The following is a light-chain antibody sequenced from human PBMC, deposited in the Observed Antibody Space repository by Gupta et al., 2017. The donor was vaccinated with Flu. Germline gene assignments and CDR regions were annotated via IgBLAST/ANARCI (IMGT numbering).Light chain of an antibody. Sequence: QSALTQPASVSGSPGQSIAISCTGTSSYVGSYNLVSWYQQHPGQAPKRMIVYGSKLPSGVYKRFLCYKPVNNATTPTNVLQSEEEADEYCCSSEASSTVLVFGTGTNLTVL. CDR2: YGS. V-gene: IGLV2-23*01. CDR1: SSYVGSYNL. J-gene: IGLJ1*01. CDR3: CSSEASSTVLV.